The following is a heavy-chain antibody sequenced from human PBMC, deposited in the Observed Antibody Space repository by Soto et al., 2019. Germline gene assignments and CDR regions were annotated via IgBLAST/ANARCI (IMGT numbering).Heavy chain of an antibody. CDR1: GYTFTSYD. CDR2: MNPNSGNT. D-gene: IGHD2-2*01. V-gene: IGHV1-8*01. CDR3: ARGDVVVPAAIGIDP. J-gene: IGHJ5*02. Sequence: QVQLVQSGAEVKKPGASVKVSCKASGYTFTSYDINWVRQATGQGLELMGWMNPNSGNTGYAQKFQGRVTMTRNTSISTAYKELSSLRSEDTALYYWARGDVVVPAAIGIDPWGQGTLVTVSS.